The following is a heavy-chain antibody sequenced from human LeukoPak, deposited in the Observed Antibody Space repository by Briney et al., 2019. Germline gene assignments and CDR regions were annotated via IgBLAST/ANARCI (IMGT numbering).Heavy chain of an antibody. D-gene: IGHD2-15*01. CDR3: ARAPLSVVVYYFDY. J-gene: IGHJ4*02. CDR1: GFTFSDYY. CDR2: ISSSGSTI. V-gene: IGHV3-11*04. Sequence: GGSLRLSCAASGFTFSDYYMSWIRQAPGKGLEWVSYISSSGSTIYYADSVKGRFTISRDNAKNSLYLQMNSLRAEDTAVYYCARAPLSVVVYYFDYWGQGTLVTVSS.